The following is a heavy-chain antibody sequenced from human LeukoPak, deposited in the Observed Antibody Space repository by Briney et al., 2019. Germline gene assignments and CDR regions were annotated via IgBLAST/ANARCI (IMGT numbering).Heavy chain of an antibody. V-gene: IGHV4-59*08. CDR1: GFSISSYY. CDR2: ISYSGST. CDR3: ARHRDGHFYDY. Sequence: PSETLSLTCTFSGFSISSYYWSWIRQPPGKGLEWIGYISYSGSTNYNPSLKSRVTISVDTSKNQFSLKLSSVTAADTAVYYCARHRDGHFYDYWGQGTLVTVSS. D-gene: IGHD5-24*01. J-gene: IGHJ4*02.